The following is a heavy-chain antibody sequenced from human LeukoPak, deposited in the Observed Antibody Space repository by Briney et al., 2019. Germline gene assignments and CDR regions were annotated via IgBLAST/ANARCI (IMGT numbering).Heavy chain of an antibody. D-gene: IGHD2-8*01. V-gene: IGHV6-1*01. CDR1: GDSVPRNSAA. CDR2: TYYRSKWYN. CDR3: AQNGQSGSSFDP. Sequence: SQTLSLTCAISGDSVPRNSAAWNWIRQSPSRGLEWLGRTYYRSKWYNDYAVSVKSRITINPDTSKNQFSLKLSSVTAADTAVYYCAQNGQSGSSFDPWGQGTLVTVSS. J-gene: IGHJ5*02.